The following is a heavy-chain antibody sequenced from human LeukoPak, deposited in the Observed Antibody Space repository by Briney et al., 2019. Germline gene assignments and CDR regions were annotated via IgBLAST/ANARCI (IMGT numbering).Heavy chain of an antibody. D-gene: IGHD6-13*01. J-gene: IGHJ6*03. CDR1: GFTFSSYA. CDR2: ISGSGGST. Sequence: GWSLRLSSAASGFTFSSYAMSWGRQAPGKGLEWGSAISGSGGSTYYADSVKGRFTISRDNSKNTLYLQMNSLRAEDTAVYYCAKSGAAHPYYYYYMDVWGQGTPVTVSS. V-gene: IGHV3-23*01. CDR3: AKSGAAHPYYYYYMDV.